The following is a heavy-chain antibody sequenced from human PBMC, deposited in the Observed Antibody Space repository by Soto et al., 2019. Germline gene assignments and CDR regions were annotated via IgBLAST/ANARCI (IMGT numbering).Heavy chain of an antibody. CDR1: GGTFSSYT. CDR2: IIPILGIA. V-gene: IGHV1-69*02. J-gene: IGHJ6*03. Sequence: SVKVSCKASGGTFSSYTISWVRQAPGQGLEWMGRIIPILGIANYAQKFQGRVTITADKSTSTAYMELSSLRSEDTAVYYCALSTVTTGPGYYMDVWGKGTTVTVSS. D-gene: IGHD4-17*01. CDR3: ALSTVTTGPGYYMDV.